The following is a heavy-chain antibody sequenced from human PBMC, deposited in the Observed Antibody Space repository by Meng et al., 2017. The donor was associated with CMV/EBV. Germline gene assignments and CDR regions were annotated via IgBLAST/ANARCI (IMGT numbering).Heavy chain of an antibody. CDR3: ARELEPSYGMDV. V-gene: IGHV4-59*01. CDR2: INDSGST. Sequence: GSLRLSCTVSGGSFSSYYWSWFRQPPGKGLEWIGYINDSGSTNYNPSLKSRVTISVDTSKNQFSLKLSSVTAADTAVYYCARELEPSYGMDVWGQGTTVTVSS. D-gene: IGHD1-1*01. CDR1: GGSFSSYY. J-gene: IGHJ6*02.